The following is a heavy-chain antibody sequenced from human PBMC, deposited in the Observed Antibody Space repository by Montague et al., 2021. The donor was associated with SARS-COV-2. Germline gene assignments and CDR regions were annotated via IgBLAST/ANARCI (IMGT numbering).Heavy chain of an antibody. CDR3: ARHRRGISGFDS. J-gene: IGHJ4*02. D-gene: IGHD3-3*01. Sequence: SETLSLTCAVYGGSFSGHYWSWIRQPPGKGLEWIGEIIHSGSTNYNPSLKSRVTISVDTSKKQFSLSLNSVTAADTAIYYCARHRRGISGFDSWGLGTLVTVSS. V-gene: IGHV4-34*12. CDR1: GGSFSGHY. CDR2: IIHSGST.